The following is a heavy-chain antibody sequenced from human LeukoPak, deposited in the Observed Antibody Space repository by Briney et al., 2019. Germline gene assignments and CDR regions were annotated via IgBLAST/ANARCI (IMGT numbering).Heavy chain of an antibody. J-gene: IGHJ4*02. CDR1: GFTFSTYW. CDR2: TNADGSST. D-gene: IGHD1-1*01. V-gene: IGHV3-74*01. Sequence: GGSLRLSCAASGFTFSTYWMDWVRQAPGKGLVWVSRTNADGSSTSYADSVKGRFTISRDNAKNTLYLQMNSLRADDTAVYYRARGGLEPVDYWGQGTLVTVSS. CDR3: ARGGLEPVDY.